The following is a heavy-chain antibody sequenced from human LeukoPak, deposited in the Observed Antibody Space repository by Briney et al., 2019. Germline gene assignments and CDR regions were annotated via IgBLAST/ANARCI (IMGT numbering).Heavy chain of an antibody. Sequence: ASVKVSCKASGYTFTGYGISWVRQAPGQGLEWMGWICAYNGNTNYAQKIQGRVTMTTDTSTSTAYMEMRSLRSDDTAVYYCAIRGYSYGRIDYWGQGTLVTVSS. V-gene: IGHV1-18*01. CDR2: ICAYNGNT. J-gene: IGHJ4*02. D-gene: IGHD5-18*01. CDR3: AIRGYSYGRIDY. CDR1: GYTFTGYG.